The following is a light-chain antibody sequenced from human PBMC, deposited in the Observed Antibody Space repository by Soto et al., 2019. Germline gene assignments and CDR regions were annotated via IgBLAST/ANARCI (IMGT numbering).Light chain of an antibody. Sequence: EMGMTVSLGGLGVTLGKRATINCKSGQSVLYSSNNKNYLAWYQQKPGKAPKLLIYMASSLESEVPSRFSGSGSGTEFTLTISSLQSDDSATYYCQDHYSHSPSWPLGLGTYVDIK. CDR1: QSVLYSSNNKNY. CDR2: MAS. V-gene: IGKV4-1*01. J-gene: IGKJ1*01. CDR3: QDHYSHSPSWP.